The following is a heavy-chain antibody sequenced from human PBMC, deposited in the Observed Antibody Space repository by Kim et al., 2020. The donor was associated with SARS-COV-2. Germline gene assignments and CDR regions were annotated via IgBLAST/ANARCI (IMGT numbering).Heavy chain of an antibody. CDR3: ARGGYDYVWGSHRLHKQDYYGMDV. V-gene: IGHV3-11*01. Sequence: GGSLRLSCAASGFTFSDYYMSWIRQAPGKGLEWVSYFSSSGSTIYYADSVKGRFTISRDNAKNSLYLQMNSLRAEDTAVYYCARGGYDYVWGSHRLHKQDYYGMDVWGQGTTVTVSS. D-gene: IGHD3-16*02. CDR2: FSSSGSTI. CDR1: GFTFSDYY. J-gene: IGHJ6*02.